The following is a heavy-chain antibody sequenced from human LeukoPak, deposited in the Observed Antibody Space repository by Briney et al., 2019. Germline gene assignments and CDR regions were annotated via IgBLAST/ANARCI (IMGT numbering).Heavy chain of an antibody. V-gene: IGHV4-34*01. D-gene: IGHD3-22*01. J-gene: IGHJ2*01. CDR2: INHSGST. CDR3: ARISSGYHWYFDL. CDR1: GGSFSGYY. Sequence: SETLSLTCAVYGGSFSGYYWSWIRQPPGKGLEWIGEINHSGSTNYNPSLKSRVTISVDTSKNQFSLKLSSVTAADTAVYYCARISSGYHWYFDLWGRGTLVTVSS.